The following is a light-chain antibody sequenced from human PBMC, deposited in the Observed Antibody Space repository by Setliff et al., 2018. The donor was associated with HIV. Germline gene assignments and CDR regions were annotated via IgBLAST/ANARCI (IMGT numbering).Light chain of an antibody. V-gene: IGLV2-14*01. CDR3: GSYTTTNSFV. Sequence: QSALAQPASVSGSPGQSITISCTGTSSDVGSSKFVSWYQQHPGKAPKLLIYEVSNRPSGVSDRFTGSKSANTASLTISGLQAEDEADYYCGSYTTTNSFVFGTGTNVTVL. J-gene: IGLJ1*01. CDR2: EVS. CDR1: SSDVGSSKF.